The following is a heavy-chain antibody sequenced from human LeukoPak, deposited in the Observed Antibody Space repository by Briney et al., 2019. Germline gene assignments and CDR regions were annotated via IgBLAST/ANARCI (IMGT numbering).Heavy chain of an antibody. D-gene: IGHD3-3*01. Sequence: ASVKVSCKASGYDFTKYAVQWVRQAPGQRLEWMGWIDAGNGRTKYSQDFQGRVTISRDTSASTAYMELSSLRSEDMAVYYCARGPVFGVVTSNWFDPWGQGTLVTVSS. V-gene: IGHV1-3*03. J-gene: IGHJ5*02. CDR2: IDAGNGRT. CDR1: GYDFTKYA. CDR3: ARGPVFGVVTSNWFDP.